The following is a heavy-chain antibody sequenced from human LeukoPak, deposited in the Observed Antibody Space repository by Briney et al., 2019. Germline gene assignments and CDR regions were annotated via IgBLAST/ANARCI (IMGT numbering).Heavy chain of an antibody. CDR2: IKSKGDGGIT. V-gene: IGHV3-15*01. D-gene: IGHD3-10*01. CDR1: GFSFSPAW. Sequence: GGSLRLSCAASGFSFSPAWMSWVRQAPGKGLEWVGRIKSKGDGGITDYAAPVKDRFTISRDDSKNTLYLEINSLKVEDTAVYFCTTERIQEGHWVVDLFYYFDYWGQGTLVTVSS. J-gene: IGHJ4*02. CDR3: TTERIQEGHWVVDLFYYFDY.